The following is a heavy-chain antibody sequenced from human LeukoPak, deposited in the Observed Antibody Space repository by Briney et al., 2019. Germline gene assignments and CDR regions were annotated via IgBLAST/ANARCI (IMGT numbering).Heavy chain of an antibody. CDR1: GGTFSSYA. Sequence: SVTVPHMASGGTFSSYAIIWVRRAPGQGLEWMGRIIPILGIANYAQKFQGRVTITADKSTSTAYMELSSLRSEDTAAYYCARDVPSSFYYYDSSGYGFYFDYWGQ. D-gene: IGHD3-22*01. CDR3: ARDVPSSFYYYDSSGYGFYFDY. V-gene: IGHV1-69*04. J-gene: IGHJ4*02. CDR2: IIPILGIA.